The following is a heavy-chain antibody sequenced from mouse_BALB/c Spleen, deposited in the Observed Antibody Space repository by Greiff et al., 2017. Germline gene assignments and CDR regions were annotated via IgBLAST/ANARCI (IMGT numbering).Heavy chain of an antibody. V-gene: IGHV5-12-2*01. J-gene: IGHJ4*01. CDR1: GFTFSSYT. D-gene: IGHD2-4*01. CDR2: ISNGGGST. CDR3: ARHRAMSDYEIYAMDY. Sequence: EVHLVESGGGLVQPGGSLKLSCAASGFTFSSYTMSWVRQTPEKRLEWVAYISNGGGSTYYPDTVKGRFTISRDNAKNTLYLQMSSLKSEDTAMYYCARHRAMSDYEIYAMDYWGQGTSVTVSS.